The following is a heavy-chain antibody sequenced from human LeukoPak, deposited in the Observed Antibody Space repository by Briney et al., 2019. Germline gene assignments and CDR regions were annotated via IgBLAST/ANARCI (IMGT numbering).Heavy chain of an antibody. CDR1: GFTFSSYD. Sequence: GGSLRLSCAASGFTFSSYDMHWVRQSPGKGLEWVAFIRYDGNNKYYADSVKGRFTISRDNSKNTLYLQMNSLRAEDTALYYCAKDIAVAGSGDGFDYWGQGTLVAVSS. CDR3: AKDIAVAGSGDGFDY. D-gene: IGHD6-19*01. J-gene: IGHJ4*02. V-gene: IGHV3-30*02. CDR2: IRYDGNNK.